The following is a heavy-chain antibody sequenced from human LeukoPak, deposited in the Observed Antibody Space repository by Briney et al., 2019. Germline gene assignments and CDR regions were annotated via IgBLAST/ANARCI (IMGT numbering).Heavy chain of an antibody. CDR1: GFTLSSYA. V-gene: IGHV3-30*04. CDR3: ARGTGYTYAFTGRERTKSRLDY. CDR2: ISYDGSNK. J-gene: IGHJ4*02. D-gene: IGHD5-18*01. Sequence: GGSLRLSCAASGFTLSSYAIHWVRQAPAKGLEWVAVISYDGSNKYYADSVKGRFTTSRDNSKNTLYLQMNSLRAEDTAVYYCARGTGYTYAFTGRERTKSRLDYWGQGTLVTVSS.